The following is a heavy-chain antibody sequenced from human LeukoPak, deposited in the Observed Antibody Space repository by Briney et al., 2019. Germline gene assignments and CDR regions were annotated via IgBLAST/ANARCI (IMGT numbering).Heavy chain of an antibody. CDR2: IYSGGST. V-gene: IGHV3-53*01. Sequence: GGSLRLSCAASGFTVSSNYMNWVRQAPGKGLEWVSVIYSGGSTYYADSVKGRFTISRDNSKNTLYLQMNSLRAEDTAVYYCARLSGGDSYFDYWGQGTLVTVSS. CDR3: ARLSGGDSYFDY. J-gene: IGHJ4*02. CDR1: GFTVSSNY. D-gene: IGHD2-21*02.